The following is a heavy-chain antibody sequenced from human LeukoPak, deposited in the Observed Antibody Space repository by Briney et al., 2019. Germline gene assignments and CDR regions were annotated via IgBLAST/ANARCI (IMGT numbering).Heavy chain of an antibody. Sequence: GGSLSLSCAASGFTFSAYGMSWVRQAPGKGLEWVSYMSSSTEYIHYADSVKGRFTISRDNAKNSLYLQMDSLRAEDTAVYYCARVGLLYGFDYWGQGTLVTVSS. D-gene: IGHD2-2*02. CDR3: ARVGLLYGFDY. J-gene: IGHJ4*02. CDR1: GFTFSAYG. CDR2: MSSSTEYI. V-gene: IGHV3-21*01.